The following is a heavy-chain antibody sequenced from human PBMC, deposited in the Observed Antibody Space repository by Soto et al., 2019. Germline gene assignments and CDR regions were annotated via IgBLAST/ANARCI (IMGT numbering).Heavy chain of an antibody. CDR2: ISAYNGNT. D-gene: IGHD3-3*01. CDR1: GYTFTSYG. V-gene: IGHV1-18*01. Sequence: QVQLVQSGAEVKKPGASVKVSCKASGYTFTSYGISWVRQAPGQGLEWMGWISAYNGNTNYAQKLXXRVTMTTDTTXXTXYXXLRSLRSDDTAVYYCARSSSSITIFGVVTRGYFQHWGQGTLVTVSS. CDR3: ARSSSSITIFGVVTRGYFQH. J-gene: IGHJ1*01.